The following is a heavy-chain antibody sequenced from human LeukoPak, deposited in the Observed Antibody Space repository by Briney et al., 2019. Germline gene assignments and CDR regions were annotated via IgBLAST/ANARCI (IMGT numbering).Heavy chain of an antibody. Sequence: GASVKASCKASGYTFTSYYMHWVRQAPGQGLEWMGIINPSGGSTSYAQKFQGRVTMTRDTSTSTVYMELSSLRSEDTAVYYCARGGAIWFGESDYYYGMDVWGQGTTVTVSS. J-gene: IGHJ6*02. CDR2: INPSGGST. D-gene: IGHD3-10*01. V-gene: IGHV1-46*01. CDR3: ARGGAIWFGESDYYYGMDV. CDR1: GYTFTSYY.